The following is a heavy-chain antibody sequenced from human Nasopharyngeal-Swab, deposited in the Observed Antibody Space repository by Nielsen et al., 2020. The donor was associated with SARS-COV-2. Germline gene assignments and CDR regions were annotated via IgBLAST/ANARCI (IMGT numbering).Heavy chain of an antibody. V-gene: IGHV3-11*04. CDR2: ISSSGSTI. CDR1: GLTFSDYY. CDR3: ARAHGDYDYVWGSYRYTPETLDY. D-gene: IGHD3-16*02. J-gene: IGHJ4*02. Sequence: CAACGLTFSDYYMSWIRPAPGKGLERVSYISSSGSTIYYADSVKGRFTISRDNAKNSLYLQMNSLRAEDTAVYYCARAHGDYDYVWGSYRYTPETLDYWGQGTLVTVSS.